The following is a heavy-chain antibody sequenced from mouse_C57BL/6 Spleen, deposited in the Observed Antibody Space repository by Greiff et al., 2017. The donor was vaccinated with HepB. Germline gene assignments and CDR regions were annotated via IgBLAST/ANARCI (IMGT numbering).Heavy chain of an antibody. CDR2: INPNNGGT. CDR3: ARGDYFDV. V-gene: IGHV1-18*01. Sequence: VQLQQSGPELVKPGASVKIPCKASGYTFTDYNMDWVKQSHGKSIEWIGDINPNNGGTNYNQKFKGKDTLTVDKSSSTAYMELRSLTSEDTAGYYCARGDYFDVWGTGTTVTVSS. J-gene: IGHJ1*03. CDR1: GYTFTDYN.